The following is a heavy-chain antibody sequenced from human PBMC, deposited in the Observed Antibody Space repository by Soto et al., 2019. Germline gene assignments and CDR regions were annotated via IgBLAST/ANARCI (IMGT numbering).Heavy chain of an antibody. J-gene: IGHJ6*02. Sequence: GASVKVSCKASRYTFTGYELHWVRQAPGQGLERMGGINPNSGGKNYAQKFQGRATMTRDTSISTAYMELSRLRSDDTAVYYCAIDEGRITMVQGVINYFYVMHVWGQGTTVTVSS. CDR1: RYTFTGYE. CDR3: AIDEGRITMVQGVINYFYVMHV. V-gene: IGHV1-2*02. D-gene: IGHD3-10*01. CDR2: INPNSGGK.